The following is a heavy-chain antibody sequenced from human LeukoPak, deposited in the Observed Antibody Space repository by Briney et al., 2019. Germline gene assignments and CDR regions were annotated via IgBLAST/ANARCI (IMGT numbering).Heavy chain of an antibody. CDR2: IIPIFGTA. V-gene: IGHV1-69*05. CDR1: GGTFSSYA. Sequence: ASVKVSCKASGGTFSSYAISWVRQAPGQGLEWMGGIIPIFGTANYAQKFQGRVTMTRDTSISTAYMELSRLRSDDTAVYYCARKCSSTSCYRAFDIWGQGTMVTVS. J-gene: IGHJ3*02. D-gene: IGHD2-2*01. CDR3: ARKCSSTSCYRAFDI.